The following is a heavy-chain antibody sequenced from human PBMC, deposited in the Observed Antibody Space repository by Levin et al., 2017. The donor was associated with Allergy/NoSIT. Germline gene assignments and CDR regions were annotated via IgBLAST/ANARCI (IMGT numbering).Heavy chain of an antibody. Sequence: QTLSLTCTFSGFSLSTSGMCVSWLRQPPGKALEWLALIDWDDDKYYSTSLKTRLTISKDTSKNQVVLTMTNMDPVDTATYYCARVYGSGSSPDYWGQGTLVTVSS. CDR1: GFSLSTSGMC. V-gene: IGHV2-70*01. CDR2: IDWDDDK. CDR3: ARVYGSGSSPDY. D-gene: IGHD3-10*01. J-gene: IGHJ4*02.